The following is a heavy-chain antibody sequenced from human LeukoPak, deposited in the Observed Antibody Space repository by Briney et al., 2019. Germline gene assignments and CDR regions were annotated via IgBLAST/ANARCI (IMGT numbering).Heavy chain of an antibody. J-gene: IGHJ3*02. D-gene: IGHD4-17*01. Sequence: GRSLRLSCAASGFTFNTYGMHWVRQAPGKGLEWVAVIWSDGSKKYYADSVKGRFTISRDNSRNTLYVQMNSLRVEDTAVYYCARGPTTVTTRPFDIWGQGTMVTVSS. CDR1: GFTFNTYG. CDR2: IWSDGSKK. CDR3: ARGPTTVTTRPFDI. V-gene: IGHV3-33*01.